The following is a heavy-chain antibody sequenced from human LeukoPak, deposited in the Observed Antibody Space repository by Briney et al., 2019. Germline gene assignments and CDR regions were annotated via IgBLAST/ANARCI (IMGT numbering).Heavy chain of an antibody. CDR1: GGSISSSSYY. D-gene: IGHD6-19*01. V-gene: IGHV4-39*07. J-gene: IGHJ3*02. CDR3: ASAEYSSGHFDAFDI. Sequence: PSETLSLTCTVSGGSISSSSYYWGWIRQPPGKGLEWIGSIYYSGSTYYNPSLKSRVTISVDTSKNQFSLKLSSVTAADTAVYYCASAEYSSGHFDAFDIWGQGTMVTVS. CDR2: IYYSGST.